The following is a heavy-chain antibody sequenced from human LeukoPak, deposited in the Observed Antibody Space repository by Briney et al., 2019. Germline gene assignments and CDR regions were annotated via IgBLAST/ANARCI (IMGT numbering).Heavy chain of an antibody. D-gene: IGHD3-10*01. CDR3: ARSGARYYGSGSCYRSRPPLSYGMDV. CDR1: GYTFTGYY. V-gene: IGHV1-2*02. Sequence: GASVKVSCKASGYTFTGYYMHWVRQAPGQGLEWMGWINPNSGGTNYAQKFQGRVTMTRDTSISTAYMELSRLRSDDTAVYYCARSGARYYGSGSCYRSRPPLSYGMDVWGQGTTVTVSS. J-gene: IGHJ6*02. CDR2: INPNSGGT.